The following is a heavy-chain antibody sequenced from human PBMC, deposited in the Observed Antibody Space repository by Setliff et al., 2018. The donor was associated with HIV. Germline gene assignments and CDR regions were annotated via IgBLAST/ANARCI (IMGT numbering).Heavy chain of an antibody. CDR2: TRNKANGYIT. Sequence: PGGSLRLSCAASGFIFSSYEMNGVRQAPGKGLEWVGRTRNKANGYITEYGAAVQGRFTISRDNSKDSLSLQMNNLKAEDTAVYYCVRAAAGLDIWSQGIRVTVSS. V-gene: IGHV3-72*01. J-gene: IGHJ4*02. CDR1: GFIFSSYE. CDR3: VRAAAGLDI.